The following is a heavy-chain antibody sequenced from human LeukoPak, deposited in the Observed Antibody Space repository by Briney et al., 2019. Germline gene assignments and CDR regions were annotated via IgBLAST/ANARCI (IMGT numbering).Heavy chain of an antibody. CDR1: GGSISPYY. J-gene: IGHJ6*02. Sequence: SETLSLTCTVSGGSISPYYWSWIRQPPGKGLEYIGYIYYTGGTNYNPSLKSRVTISVDTSKNQFSPKLTSVTAADTAMYYCARHGANGRSSYYYDMDVWGQGTTVTVSS. V-gene: IGHV4-59*08. D-gene: IGHD1-1*01. CDR2: IYYTGGT. CDR3: ARHGANGRSSYYYDMDV.